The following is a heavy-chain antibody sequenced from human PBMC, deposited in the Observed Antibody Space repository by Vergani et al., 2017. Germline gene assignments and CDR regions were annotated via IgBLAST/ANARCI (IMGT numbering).Heavy chain of an antibody. Sequence: DVQLLESGGGLVQPGGSLRLSCAASGFTFSSYAMTWVRQAPGKGLEWVSAISGSGGSTYYADSVKGRFTISRDNSKNTLYLQMNSLRAEDTAMYYCAKEGGDYIYYYYGMDVWGQGTTVTVSS. CDR3: AKEGGDYIYYYYGMDV. CDR1: GFTFSSYA. CDR2: ISGSGGST. V-gene: IGHV3-23*01. J-gene: IGHJ6*02. D-gene: IGHD4-17*01.